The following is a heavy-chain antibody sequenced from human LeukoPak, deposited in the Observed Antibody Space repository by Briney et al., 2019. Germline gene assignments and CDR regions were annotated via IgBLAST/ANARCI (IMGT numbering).Heavy chain of an antibody. CDR1: GFNVSYNY. D-gene: IGHD3-10*01. V-gene: IGHV3-53*01. Sequence: PGGSLRLSCAASGFNVSYNYMSWVRQAPGKGLEWVSVIYSGGNTYYADSVKGRFTISRDNSKNTLYLQMNSLRAEDTAVYYCARNFISMVRGVIITTYSDYWGQGTLVTVSS. CDR2: IYSGGNT. CDR3: ARNFISMVRGVIITTYSDY. J-gene: IGHJ4*02.